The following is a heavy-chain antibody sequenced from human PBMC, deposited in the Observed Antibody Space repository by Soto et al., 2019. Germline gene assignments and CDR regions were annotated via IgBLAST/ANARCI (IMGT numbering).Heavy chain of an antibody. V-gene: IGHV1-69*02. CDR2: IIPILGIA. CDR3: ARAGRGSVEAASFDSDSMDV. Sequence: QVQLVQSGAEVKKPGSSVKVSCKASGGTFSSYTISWVRQAPGQGLEWMGSIIPILGIANYAQKFQGRVTKNADKLTSKAYLELSSLRAEDTAVYDCARAGRGSVEAASFDSDSMDVWGKELKVTVSS. J-gene: IGHJ6*03. D-gene: IGHD2-15*01. CDR1: GGTFSSYT.